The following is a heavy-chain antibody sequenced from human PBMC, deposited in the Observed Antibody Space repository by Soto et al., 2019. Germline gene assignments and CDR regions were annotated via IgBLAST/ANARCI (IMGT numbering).Heavy chain of an antibody. V-gene: IGHV1-2*02. CDR2: INPNNGDT. Sequence: ASVKVSCKASGYTFTGYYIHWVRQAPGQGLEWMGWINPNNGDTNYAQKFQGRVSMTRDTSASTAYMELSSLRFDDTAVYYCARHSGYDYVFDYWGQGTLVTVSS. CDR3: ARHSGYDYVFDY. J-gene: IGHJ4*02. D-gene: IGHD5-12*01. CDR1: GYTFTGYY.